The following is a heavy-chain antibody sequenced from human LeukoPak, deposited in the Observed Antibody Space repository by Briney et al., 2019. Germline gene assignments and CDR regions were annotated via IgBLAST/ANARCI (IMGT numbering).Heavy chain of an antibody. Sequence: ASVKVSCKASGFTFTSSAMQWVRQARGQRLEWIGWIVVGSGNTNYAQKFQERVTITRDMSTSTAYMELSSLRSEDTAVYYCAALTLYYYETHYWGQGTLVTVSS. V-gene: IGHV1-58*02. CDR3: AALTLYYYETHY. CDR1: GFTFTSSA. CDR2: IVVGSGNT. J-gene: IGHJ4*02. D-gene: IGHD3-22*01.